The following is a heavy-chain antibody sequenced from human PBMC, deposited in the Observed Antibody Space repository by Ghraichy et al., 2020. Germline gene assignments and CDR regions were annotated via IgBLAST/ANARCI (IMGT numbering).Heavy chain of an antibody. CDR1: GYTFTSYD. D-gene: IGHD2-15*01. CDR3: ARVTPLPRGGYYYYYYGMDV. J-gene: IGHJ6*02. V-gene: IGHV1-8*01. Sequence: ASVKVSCKASGYTFTSYDINWVRQATGQGLEWMGWMNPNSGNTGYAQKFQGRVTMTRNTSISTAYMELSSLRSEDTAVYYCARVTPLPRGGYYYYYYGMDVWGQGATVTVSS. CDR2: MNPNSGNT.